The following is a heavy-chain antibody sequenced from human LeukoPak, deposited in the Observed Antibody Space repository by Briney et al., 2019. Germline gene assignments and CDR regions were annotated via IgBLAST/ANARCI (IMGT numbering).Heavy chain of an antibody. Sequence: GESLKISCKGSGYSFTSYWIAWVRQMPGKGLEWMGIFFPGDSDARYSPSFQGQVTMSCDSSTRTAYLHWSTLQASDTATYFCARMETPLTGFYYYVDVWAQGPRSPSP. CDR1: GYSFTSYW. V-gene: IGHV5-51*01. D-gene: IGHD3-9*01. J-gene: IGHJ6*03. CDR2: FFPGDSDA. CDR3: ARMETPLTGFYYYVDV.